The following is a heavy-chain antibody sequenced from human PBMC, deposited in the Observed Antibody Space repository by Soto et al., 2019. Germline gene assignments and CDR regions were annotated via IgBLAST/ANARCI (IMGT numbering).Heavy chain of an antibody. J-gene: IGHJ4*02. Sequence: QVQLQESGPGLVKPSQTLSLTCTVSGVSISSGGYYWSWIRQHPGKGLEWIGYIYYSGSTYYNPSLKSRVSISVDTSKKQFSLKLSSVTAADTAVYYCARERGYGELNFDYWGQGTLVTVSS. CDR1: GVSISSGGYY. CDR2: IYYSGST. CDR3: ARERGYGELNFDY. D-gene: IGHD4-17*01. V-gene: IGHV4-31*03.